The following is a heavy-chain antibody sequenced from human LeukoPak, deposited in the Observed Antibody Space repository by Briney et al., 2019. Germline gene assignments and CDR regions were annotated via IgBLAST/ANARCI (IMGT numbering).Heavy chain of an antibody. D-gene: IGHD3-16*02. V-gene: IGHV1-24*01. J-gene: IGHJ4*02. CDR2: FDPEDGET. Sequence: ASVKVSCKVSGYTLTELSMHWVRQAPGKGLEWMGGFDPEDGETIYAQKFQGRVTMTEDTSTDTAYMELSSLRSEDTAVYYCASASVVNMITFGGVIPRRGFDYWGQGTPATVSS. CDR1: GYTLTELS. CDR3: ASASVVNMITFGGVIPRRGFDY.